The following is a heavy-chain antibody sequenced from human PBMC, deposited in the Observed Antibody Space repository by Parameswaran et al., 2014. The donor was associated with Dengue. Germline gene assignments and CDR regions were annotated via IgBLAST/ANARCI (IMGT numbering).Heavy chain of an antibody. J-gene: IGHJ4*02. CDR1: GGSISSSNW. V-gene: IGHV4-4*02. CDR3: AGSYDYVWGSYRPFDY. Sequence: AGGSLRLSCAVSGGSISSSNWWSWVRQPPGKGLEWIGEIYHSGSTNYNPSLKSRVTISVDRSKNQFSLKLSSVTAADTAVYYCAGSYDYVWGSYRPFDYWGQGTLVTVSS. D-gene: IGHD3-16*02. CDR2: IYHSGST.